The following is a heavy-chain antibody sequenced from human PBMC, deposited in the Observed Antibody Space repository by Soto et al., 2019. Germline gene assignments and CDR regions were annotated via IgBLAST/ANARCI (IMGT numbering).Heavy chain of an antibody. CDR3: ATVHNTSRSFDY. V-gene: IGHV3-23*01. J-gene: IGHJ4*02. Sequence: GGSLRLSCAASGFTFNIYAMTWVRQAPGKGLEWVSTTGATGRTTYYSDAVKGRFTVSRDNSKNTLGLQMSNLRAEDTAVYYCATVHNTSRSFDYWGQGTLVTVSS. D-gene: IGHD1-20*01. CDR2: TGATGRTT. CDR1: GFTFNIYA.